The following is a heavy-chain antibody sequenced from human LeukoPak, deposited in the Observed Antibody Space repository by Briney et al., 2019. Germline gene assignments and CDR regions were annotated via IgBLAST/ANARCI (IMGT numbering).Heavy chain of an antibody. V-gene: IGHV3-74*01. Sequence: GGTLRLSCAAAGFTFSTYWMHSVRQAPGKLLVWVSRINPDGTTTSYADSVKCRFTISRDNAKDTVYLQMNSLRAEDTAVYYCARVSIGGYSFDYWGQGTLVTVSS. CDR3: ARVSIGGYSFDY. J-gene: IGHJ4*02. CDR2: INPDGTTT. CDR1: GFTFSTYW. D-gene: IGHD3-22*01.